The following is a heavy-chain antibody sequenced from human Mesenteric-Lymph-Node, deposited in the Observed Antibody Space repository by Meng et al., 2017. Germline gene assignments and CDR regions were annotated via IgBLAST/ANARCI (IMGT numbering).Heavy chain of an antibody. CDR3: ATYSNTWYDPDY. CDR2: ISSSSSHI. D-gene: IGHD6-13*01. Sequence: GESLKISCAASGFTFSSYSMNWVRQAPGKGLEWVSSISSSSSHIYYADSVKGRFTISRDNAKNSLYLQMNSPGAENTAVYYCATYSNTWYDPDYWGQGTLVTVSS. CDR1: GFTFSSYS. J-gene: IGHJ4*02. V-gene: IGHV3-21*01.